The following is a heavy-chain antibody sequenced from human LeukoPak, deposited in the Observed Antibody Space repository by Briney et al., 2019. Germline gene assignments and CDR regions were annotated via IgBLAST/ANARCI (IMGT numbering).Heavy chain of an antibody. CDR3: ARDLPWFDP. J-gene: IGHJ5*02. CDR1: GFTFSSYA. CDR2: ISYDGSNK. V-gene: IGHV3-30-3*01. Sequence: GRSLRLSCAASGFTFSSYAMHWVRQAPGKGLEWVAVISYDGSNKYYADSVKGRFTISRDNSENTLYLQMNSLRAEDTAVYYCARDLPWFDPWGQGTLVTVSS.